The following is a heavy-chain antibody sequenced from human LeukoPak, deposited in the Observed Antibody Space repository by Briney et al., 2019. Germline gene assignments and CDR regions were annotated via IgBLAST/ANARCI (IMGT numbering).Heavy chain of an antibody. CDR1: GFTLSSYS. D-gene: IGHD5-18*01. J-gene: IGHJ6*02. V-gene: IGHV3-48*02. CDR2: ISSSSSTI. CDR3: ARDFSEYSYGYDYYYYGMDV. Sequence: GGSLRLSCAASGFTLSSYSMNWVRQAPGKGLEWVSYISSSSSTIYYADSVKGRFTISRDNAKNSLYLQMNSLRDEDTAVYYCARDFSEYSYGYDYYYYGMDVWGQGTTVTVSS.